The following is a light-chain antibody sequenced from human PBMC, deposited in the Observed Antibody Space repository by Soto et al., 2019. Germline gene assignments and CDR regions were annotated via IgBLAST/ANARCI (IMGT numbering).Light chain of an antibody. V-gene: IGLV2-14*01. CDR1: SSDVGNYNY. CDR3: TSPSPGSLYV. Sequence: QSVLTQPASVSGSPGQSITISCTGTSSDVGNYNYVSWYQQYPGRVPKLLIYMVSNRASGVSNHFSGSKSGNTASLTISGLQAEDEADYFCTSPSPGSLYVFGTGTKVTVL. J-gene: IGLJ1*01. CDR2: MVS.